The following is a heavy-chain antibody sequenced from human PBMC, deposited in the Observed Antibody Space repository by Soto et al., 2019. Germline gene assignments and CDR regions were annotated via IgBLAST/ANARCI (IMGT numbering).Heavy chain of an antibody. CDR3: ARSPYYYDSSGYYSPHFDY. CDR2: IIPIFGTA. Sequence: SVKVSCKASGGTFSSYAISWVRQAPGQGLEWMGGIIPIFGTANYAQKFQGRVTITADESTSTAYMELSSLRSEDTAVYYCARSPYYYDSSGYYSPHFDYWGQGTLVTVSS. J-gene: IGHJ4*02. CDR1: GGTFSSYA. V-gene: IGHV1-69*13. D-gene: IGHD3-22*01.